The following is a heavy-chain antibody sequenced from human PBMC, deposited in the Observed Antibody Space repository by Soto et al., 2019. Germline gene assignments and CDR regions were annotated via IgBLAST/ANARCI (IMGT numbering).Heavy chain of an antibody. J-gene: IGHJ6*03. CDR1: GFTGSSKY. CDR2: IQRVGSI. CDR3: TREDVHWRGGICYGVPIDV. D-gene: IGHD2-15*01. Sequence: EVQLVESGGGLVQPGGSLRLSCAVSGFTGSSKYMSWVRQAPGKGLEWVAVIQRVGSIYYADSVKGRFAISRDSSKNTLYLQMNSLRAEDTAVYYCTREDVHWRGGICYGVPIDVWGKVTTVTVSS. V-gene: IGHV3-66*01.